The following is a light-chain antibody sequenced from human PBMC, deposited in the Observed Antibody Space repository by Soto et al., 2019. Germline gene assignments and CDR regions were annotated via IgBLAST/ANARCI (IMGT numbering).Light chain of an antibody. CDR1: LSVSIN. J-gene: IGKJ4*01. V-gene: IGKV3-15*01. Sequence: EVVMTQSPDTLSLSPGERATLSCRASLSVSINLAWYQQKPGQAPRLLISGASTRATGVPARFSGSGSGTEFTLTISSLQSEDSAIYYCQQYNNWPPLTFGGGTKVEIK. CDR2: GAS. CDR3: QQYNNWPPLT.